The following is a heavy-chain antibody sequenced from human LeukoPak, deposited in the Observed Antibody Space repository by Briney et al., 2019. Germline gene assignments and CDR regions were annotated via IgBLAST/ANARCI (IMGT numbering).Heavy chain of an antibody. V-gene: IGHV4-34*01. CDR3: ARGRRITMVRGVGNYFDY. CDR1: GFIFSNYA. Sequence: GSLRLSCAASGFIFSNYAMTWVRQAPGKGLEWIGEINHSGSTNYNPSLKSRVTISGDTSKNQFSLKLSSVTAADTAVYYCARGRRITMVRGVGNYFDYWGQGTLVTVSS. J-gene: IGHJ4*02. CDR2: INHSGST. D-gene: IGHD3-10*01.